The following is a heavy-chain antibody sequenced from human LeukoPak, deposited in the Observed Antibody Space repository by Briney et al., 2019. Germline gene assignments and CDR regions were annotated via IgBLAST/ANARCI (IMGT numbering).Heavy chain of an antibody. Sequence: ASVKVSCKASGYTFTGYYMHWVRQAPGQGLEWMGWINPNSGGTNYAQKFQGRVTMTRDTSISTAYMELSRLRSDDTAVYYCAREYYDFWSGYYIDYWGQGTLGTVSS. V-gene: IGHV1-2*02. CDR1: GYTFTGYY. J-gene: IGHJ4*02. D-gene: IGHD3-3*01. CDR2: INPNSGGT. CDR3: AREYYDFWSGYYIDY.